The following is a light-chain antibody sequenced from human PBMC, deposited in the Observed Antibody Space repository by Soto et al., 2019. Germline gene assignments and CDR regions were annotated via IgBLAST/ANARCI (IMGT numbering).Light chain of an antibody. CDR2: GNS. CDR3: QSYDSLIGVV. V-gene: IGLV1-40*01. Sequence: QLVLTQPPSVSGAPGQRVTISCTGSSSNIGAGFDVHWYQQLPGTAPKVLIYGNSNRPSGVPDRFSGSKSGTSGSLAITGLQAEDEADYYCQSYDSLIGVVFGGGTKVTVL. J-gene: IGLJ2*01. CDR1: SSNIGAGFD.